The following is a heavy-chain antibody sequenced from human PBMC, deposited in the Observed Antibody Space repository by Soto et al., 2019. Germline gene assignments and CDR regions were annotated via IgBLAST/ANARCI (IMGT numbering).Heavy chain of an antibody. J-gene: IGHJ6*02. CDR1: GYTFTSYY. Sequence: ASVKVSCKASGYTFTSYYMHWVRQAPGQGLEWMGIINPSGGSTSYAQKFQGRVTMTRDTSTSTVYMELSSLRSEDTAVYYCAREDYDILTGYGYGMYVWGQGTTVTVYS. V-gene: IGHV1-46*01. D-gene: IGHD3-9*01. CDR2: INPSGGST. CDR3: AREDYDILTGYGYGMYV.